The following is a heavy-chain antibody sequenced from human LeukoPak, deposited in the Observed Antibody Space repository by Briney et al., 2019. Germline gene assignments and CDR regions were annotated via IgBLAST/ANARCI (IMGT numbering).Heavy chain of an antibody. D-gene: IGHD4-23*01. Sequence: GGSLRLSCAASGFTFSSYAMHWVRQAPGKGLEWVAVISYDGSNKYYADSVKGRFTISRDNSKNTLYLQMNSLRAEDTAVYYCAKENSESGPVWGQGTTVTVSS. CDR2: ISYDGSNK. J-gene: IGHJ6*02. V-gene: IGHV3-30-3*01. CDR1: GFTFSSYA. CDR3: AKENSESGPV.